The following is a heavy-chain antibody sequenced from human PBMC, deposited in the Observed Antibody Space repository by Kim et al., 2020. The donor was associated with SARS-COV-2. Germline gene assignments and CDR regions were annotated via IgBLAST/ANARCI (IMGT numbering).Heavy chain of an antibody. Sequence: ASVKVSCKASGYTFTSYGISWVRQAPGQGLEWMGWISAYNGNTNYAQKLQGRVTMTTDTSTSTAYMELRSLRSDDTAVYYCARDIRYYYDSSGYYQSPRYGMDVWGQGTTVTVSS. D-gene: IGHD3-22*01. CDR2: ISAYNGNT. CDR1: GYTFTSYG. J-gene: IGHJ6*02. V-gene: IGHV1-18*01. CDR3: ARDIRYYYDSSGYYQSPRYGMDV.